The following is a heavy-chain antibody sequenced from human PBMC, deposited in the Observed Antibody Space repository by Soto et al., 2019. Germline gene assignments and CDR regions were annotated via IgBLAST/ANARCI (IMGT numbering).Heavy chain of an antibody. CDR1: GFTFSTYA. CDR3: AKEGAHGIFCSQH. D-gene: IGHD1-20*01. Sequence: GGSLRLSCAASGFTFSTYAMSWVRQAPGKGLEWVSTISDSGGSTYYADSVKGRFTISRDNSKNTLYLEMNSLRAEDTAVYNCAKEGAHGIFCSQHWGQGTLVTVSS. V-gene: IGHV3-23*01. J-gene: IGHJ1*01. CDR2: ISDSGGST.